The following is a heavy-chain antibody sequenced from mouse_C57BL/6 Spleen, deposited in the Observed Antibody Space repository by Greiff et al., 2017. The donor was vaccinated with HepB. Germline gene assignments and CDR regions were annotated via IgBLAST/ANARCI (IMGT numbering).Heavy chain of an antibody. D-gene: IGHD2-4*01. Sequence: VQLKESGAELVRPGASVKLSCTASGFNIKDDYMHWVKQRPEQGLEWIGWIDPENGDTEYASKFQGKATITADTSSNTAYLQLSSLTSEDTAVYYCTTGFYDYGFAYWGQGTLVTVSA. CDR2: IDPENGDT. CDR3: TTGFYDYGFAY. CDR1: GFNIKDDY. J-gene: IGHJ3*01. V-gene: IGHV14-4*01.